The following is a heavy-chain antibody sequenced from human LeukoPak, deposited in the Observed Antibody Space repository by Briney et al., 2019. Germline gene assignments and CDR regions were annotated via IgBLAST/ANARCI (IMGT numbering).Heavy chain of an antibody. CDR1: GFTFSTYA. CDR2: ISTNGGGT. D-gene: IGHD2-15*01. Sequence: GGSLRLSCAASGFTFSTYAMHWVRQTPRKWLEYVSSISTNGGGTYYANSVKGGFTISRDNSKNTLYLQMGSLRAEDMAVYYCARYCSGVSCYSGYDYWGQGTLVTVSS. V-gene: IGHV3-64*01. CDR3: ARYCSGVSCYSGYDY. J-gene: IGHJ4*02.